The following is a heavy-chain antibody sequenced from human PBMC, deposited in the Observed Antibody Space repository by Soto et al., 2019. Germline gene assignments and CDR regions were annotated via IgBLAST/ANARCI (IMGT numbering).Heavy chain of an antibody. CDR2: IDGSGGIT. J-gene: IGHJ5*02. Sequence: GGSLRLSCAASGFPFGTTDMSWVRQAPGEGLEWVSTIDGSGGITFYADSVKGRFTISRDNSRNTVYLQMNSLRGDDTAVFYCVKNSGWFNTWRKGALVTASS. V-gene: IGHV3-23*01. CDR1: GFPFGTTD. CDR3: VKNSGWFNT. D-gene: IGHD3-10*01.